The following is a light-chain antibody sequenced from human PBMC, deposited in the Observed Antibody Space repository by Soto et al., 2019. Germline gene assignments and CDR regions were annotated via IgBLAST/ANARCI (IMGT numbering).Light chain of an antibody. CDR3: CSFTTSSTYV. J-gene: IGLJ1*01. CDR2: EVN. CDR1: SSDLGSYNR. Sequence: QSALTQPASVSGSPGQSITISCTGTSSDLGSYNRVSWYQQHPGKAPKLVIYEVNNRPSGVSNRFSGSKSGNTASLTISGLQAEDEADYYCCSFTTSSTYVFGSRTKVTVL. V-gene: IGLV2-14*01.